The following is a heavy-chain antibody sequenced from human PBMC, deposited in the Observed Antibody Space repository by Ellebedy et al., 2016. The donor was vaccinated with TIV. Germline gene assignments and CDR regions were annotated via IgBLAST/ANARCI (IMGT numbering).Heavy chain of an antibody. CDR3: ASLYSYGTTNLDDY. V-gene: IGHV1-8*02. J-gene: IGHJ4*02. Sequence: AASVKVSCKASGYTFTSYGISWVRQATGQGLEWMGWMNPNSGNTGYAQKFQGRVTMTRNTSISTAYMELSSLRSEDTAVYYCASLYSYGTTNLDDYWGQGTLVTVSS. CDR1: GYTFTSYG. CDR2: MNPNSGNT. D-gene: IGHD5-18*01.